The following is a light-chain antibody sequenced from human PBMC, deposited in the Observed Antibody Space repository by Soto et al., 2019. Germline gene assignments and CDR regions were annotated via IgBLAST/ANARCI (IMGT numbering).Light chain of an antibody. V-gene: IGKV1-39*01. Sequence: DLQLTQSPSSLSASLGDRVTITCRASQSISSYLNWYQQKKRKAPKLLIYAASSFQSGVPSSFCGGGCWAESSLTTSSLQPADFATYYCQQSYRTPPITFGQGTRVEIK. J-gene: IGKJ5*01. CDR3: QQSYRTPPIT. CDR1: QSISSY. CDR2: AAS.